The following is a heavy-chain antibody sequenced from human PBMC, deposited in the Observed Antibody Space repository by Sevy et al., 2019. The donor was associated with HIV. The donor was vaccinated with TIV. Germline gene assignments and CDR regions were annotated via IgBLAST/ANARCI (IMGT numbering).Heavy chain of an antibody. CDR2: IKQDGSEK. CDR3: AREAWVDAFDI. J-gene: IGHJ3*02. D-gene: IGHD3-16*01. CDR1: GFTFSSYW. Sequence: GGSLRLSCAASGFTFSSYWMSWVRQAPGKGLEWVANIKQDGSEKYYVDSVKGRFTISRENAKKSLYLQMNSLRAVDTAVYYCAREAWVDAFDICGQGTMVTVSS. V-gene: IGHV3-7*01.